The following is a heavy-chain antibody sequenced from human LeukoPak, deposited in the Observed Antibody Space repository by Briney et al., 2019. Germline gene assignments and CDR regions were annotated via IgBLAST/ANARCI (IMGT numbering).Heavy chain of an antibody. CDR2: ISSSSSTI. D-gene: IGHD2-15*01. Sequence: TGGSLRLSCAASGFTFSSYSVNWVRQAPGKGLEWVSYISSSSSTIYYADSVKGRFTISRDNAKNSLYLQMNSLRAEDTAVYYCARDQCSGGSCYTVDYWGQGTLVTVSS. CDR1: GFTFSSYS. CDR3: ARDQCSGGSCYTVDY. J-gene: IGHJ4*02. V-gene: IGHV3-48*01.